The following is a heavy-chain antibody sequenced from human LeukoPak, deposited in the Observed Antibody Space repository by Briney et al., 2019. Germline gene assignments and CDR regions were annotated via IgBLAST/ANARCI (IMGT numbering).Heavy chain of an antibody. V-gene: IGHV3-30*04. J-gene: IGHJ4*02. Sequence: GGSLRLSCAASGFTFSSYAMHWVRQAPGKGLEWVAVISYDGSNKYYADSVKGRFTSSRDNSKNTLYLQMNSLRAEDTAVYYCARGDQRYCSSTSCYAAFDYWGQGTLVTVSS. CDR3: ARGDQRYCSSTSCYAAFDY. D-gene: IGHD2-2*01. CDR2: ISYDGSNK. CDR1: GFTFSSYA.